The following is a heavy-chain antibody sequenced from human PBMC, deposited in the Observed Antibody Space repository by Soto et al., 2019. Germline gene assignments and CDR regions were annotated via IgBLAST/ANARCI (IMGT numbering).Heavy chain of an antibody. V-gene: IGHV3-30*18. CDR1: GFTFSSYG. Sequence: LRLSCAASGFTFSSYGMHWVRQAPGKGLVRVAVISYDGSNKYYADSVKGRFTISRDNSKNTLYLQMNSLRAEDTAVYYCAKDLGEQLWGFDYWGQVTMVTVSS. CDR3: AKDLGEQLWGFDY. D-gene: IGHD5-18*01. J-gene: IGHJ4*02. CDR2: ISYDGSNK.